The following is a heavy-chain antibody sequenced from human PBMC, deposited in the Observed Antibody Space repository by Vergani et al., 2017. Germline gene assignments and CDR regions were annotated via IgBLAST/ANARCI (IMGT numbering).Heavy chain of an antibody. CDR2: ISSSSSTI. J-gene: IGHJ4*02. CDR1: GFTFSSYS. CDR3: ARSPGFIAAAGTGDY. V-gene: IGHV3-48*01. Sequence: VQLVESGGGVVQPGRSLRLSCAASGFTFSSYSMNWVRQAPGKGLEWVSYISSSSSTIYYADSVKGRFTISRDNAKNSLYLQMNSLRAEDTAVFYCARSPGFIAAAGTGDYWGQGTLVTVSS. D-gene: IGHD6-13*01.